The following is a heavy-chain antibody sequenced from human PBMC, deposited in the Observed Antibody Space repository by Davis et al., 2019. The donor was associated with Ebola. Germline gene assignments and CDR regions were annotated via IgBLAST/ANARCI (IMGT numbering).Heavy chain of an antibody. CDR1: GFTFSSYW. CDR3: ARKPYGDYGASACDI. J-gene: IGHJ3*02. V-gene: IGHV3-23*01. Sequence: PGGSLRLSCAASGFTFSSYWMSWVRQAPGKGLEWVSAISGSGGSTYYADSVKGRFTISRDNSKNTRYLQMNSLRAEDTAVYYCARKPYGDYGASACDIWGQGTMVTVSS. D-gene: IGHD4-17*01. CDR2: ISGSGGST.